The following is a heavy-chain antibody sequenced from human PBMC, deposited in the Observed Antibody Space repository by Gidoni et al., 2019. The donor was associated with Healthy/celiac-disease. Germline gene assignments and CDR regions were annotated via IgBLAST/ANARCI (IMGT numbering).Heavy chain of an antibody. Sequence: SYAMSWVRQAPGKGLEWVSAISGSGGSTYYADSVKGRFTISRDNSKNTLYLQMNSLRAEDTAVYYCAKVRVMVVADRLNGMDVWGQGTTVTVSS. J-gene: IGHJ6*02. CDR2: ISGSGGST. CDR1: SYA. CDR3: AKVRVMVVADRLNGMDV. D-gene: IGHD2-15*01. V-gene: IGHV3-23*01.